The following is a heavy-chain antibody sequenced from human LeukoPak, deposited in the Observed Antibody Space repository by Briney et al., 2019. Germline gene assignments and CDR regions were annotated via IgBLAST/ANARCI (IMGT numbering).Heavy chain of an antibody. D-gene: IGHD2-2*03. V-gene: IGHV3-23*01. J-gene: IGHJ3*02. CDR2: ISRSGPT. CDR3: SKGGYFAFET. Sequence: GGSLRLSCAASGFAFSAYDMQWVRQAPGKGLGWVSGISRSGPTYYTDSVKGRFTISRDNSENTLYLQMSSLRAEDTAVYYCSKGGYFAFETWGQGTLVAVSS. CDR1: GFAFSAYD.